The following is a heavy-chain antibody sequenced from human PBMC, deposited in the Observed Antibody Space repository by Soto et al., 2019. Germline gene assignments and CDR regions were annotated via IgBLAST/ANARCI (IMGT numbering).Heavy chain of an antibody. CDR1: GGSIDSYY. CDR2: IYFSGST. CDR3: ARQRYCISTTCSLDY. J-gene: IGHJ4*02. V-gene: IGHV4-39*01. Sequence: SETLSLTCTVSGGSIDSYYWGWIRQPPGKGLEWIGSIYFSGSTYYNPSLKRRVTISVDTSKSHFSLKLTSVTAADTAVYYCARQRYCISTTCSLDYWGRGTLVTVSS. D-gene: IGHD2-2*01.